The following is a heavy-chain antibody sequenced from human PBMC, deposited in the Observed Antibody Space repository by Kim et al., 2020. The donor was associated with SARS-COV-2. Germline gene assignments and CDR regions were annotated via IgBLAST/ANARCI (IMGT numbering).Heavy chain of an antibody. CDR1: GYTFTSYG. CDR2: ISAYNGNT. D-gene: IGHD2-15*01. J-gene: IGHJ6*02. CDR3: ARDRGDYCSGGSCYSPYYYYGMDV. V-gene: IGHV1-18*01. Sequence: ASVKVSCKASGYTFTSYGISWVRQAPGQGLEWMGWISAYNGNTNYAQKLQGRVTMTTDTSTSTAYMELRSLRSDDTAVYYCARDRGDYCSGGSCYSPYYYYGMDVWGQGTTVTVSS.